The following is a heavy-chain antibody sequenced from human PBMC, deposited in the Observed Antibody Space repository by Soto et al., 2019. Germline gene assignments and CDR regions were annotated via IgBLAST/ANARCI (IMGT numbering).Heavy chain of an antibody. V-gene: IGHV3-13*04. D-gene: IGHD3-9*01. Sequence: GGSLRLSCAASGCTFSSYDMHWVRQATGKGLEWVSAIGTAGDTYYPGSVKGRFTISRENAKNSLYLQMNSLRAGDTAVYYCERVTAGLQYYDYWGKEPLVTVS. J-gene: IGHJ4*02. CDR3: ERVTAGLQYYDY. CDR2: IGTAGDT. CDR1: GCTFSSYD.